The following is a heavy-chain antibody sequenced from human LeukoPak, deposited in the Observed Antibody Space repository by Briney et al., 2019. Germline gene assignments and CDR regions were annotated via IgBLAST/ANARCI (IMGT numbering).Heavy chain of an antibody. D-gene: IGHD1-14*01. CDR1: GYTFTGYY. CDR3: ARDSRPVVYHTLYYYYYMDV. CDR2: INPNSGGT. J-gene: IGHJ6*03. Sequence: ASVKVSCKASGYTFTGYYMHWVRQAPGQGLEWMGWINPNSGGTNYAQKFQGRVTMTRDTSISTAYMELSRLRSDDTAVYCCARDSRPVVYHTLYYYYYMDVWGKGTTVTVSS. V-gene: IGHV1-2*02.